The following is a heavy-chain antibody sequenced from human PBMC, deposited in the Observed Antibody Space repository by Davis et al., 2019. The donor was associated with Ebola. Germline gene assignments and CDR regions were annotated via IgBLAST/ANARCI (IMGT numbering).Heavy chain of an antibody. J-gene: IGHJ3*02. Sequence: ASVTVSCKASGYTFTNYYMHWVRHAPEHGLEWMGMINPNDGRTIYAQKFQGRVTVTRDTSTTTVYMDLSSLRSEDTALYYCTTPGGQDSGYDVFDIWGQGTMVTVSS. D-gene: IGHD5-12*01. V-gene: IGHV1-46*03. CDR3: TTPGGQDSGYDVFDI. CDR1: GYTFTNYY. CDR2: INPNDGRT.